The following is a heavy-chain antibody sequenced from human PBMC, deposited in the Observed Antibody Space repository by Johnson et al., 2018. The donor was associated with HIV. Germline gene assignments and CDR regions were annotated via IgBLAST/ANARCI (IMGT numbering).Heavy chain of an antibody. Sequence: QVQLVESGGGVVQPGRSLTLSCAASGFTFSSYGMHWLRPAPGKGLEWVPVISYDGSNNYYADSVKVRFTISRDNSTNTLYLQMNSLRAEDTAVYYCAKWGLGGAPKGAFDIWGQGTMVTVSS. CDR3: AKWGLGGAPKGAFDI. D-gene: IGHD3-16*01. V-gene: IGHV3-30*18. CDR2: ISYDGSNN. J-gene: IGHJ3*02. CDR1: GFTFSSYG.